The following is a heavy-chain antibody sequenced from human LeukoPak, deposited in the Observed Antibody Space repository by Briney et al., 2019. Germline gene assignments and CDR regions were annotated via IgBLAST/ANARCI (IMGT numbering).Heavy chain of an antibody. CDR3: ASYRGGGGASNVDV. Sequence: AGSLRLSVAAYTFTLSSYALRWVRQAPGKGLEWVAVIWYDGSNKYYADSVKGRFTISRDNSKNTLYLQMNSLRAADTAVYYGASYRGGGGASNVDVWGQGTLVTVSS. J-gene: IGHJ4*02. CDR1: TFTLSSYA. CDR2: IWYDGSNK. V-gene: IGHV3-33*08. D-gene: IGHD3-16*01.